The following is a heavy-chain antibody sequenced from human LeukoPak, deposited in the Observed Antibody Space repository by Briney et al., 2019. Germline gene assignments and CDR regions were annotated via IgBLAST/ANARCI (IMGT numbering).Heavy chain of an antibody. D-gene: IGHD2/OR15-2a*01. CDR1: GFTFSNYA. V-gene: IGHV3-30-3*01. CDR2: ISSNGNNR. CDR3: VRQNTLFYFDY. J-gene: IGHJ4*02. Sequence: HPGGSLGLSCAVSGFTFSNYAMHWIRQAPGKGLEWVAVISSNGNNRYYADSVKGRFTISRDNSKSMLSVEMNSLRTEDTAVYFCVRQNTLFYFDYWGQGTLVTVSS.